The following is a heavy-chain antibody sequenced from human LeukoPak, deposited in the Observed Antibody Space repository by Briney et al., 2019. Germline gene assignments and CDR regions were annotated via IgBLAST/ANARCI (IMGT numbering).Heavy chain of an antibody. J-gene: IGHJ5*02. CDR2: IYSGGST. CDR3: ARVNGYSSGWYQFPNNWFDP. D-gene: IGHD6-19*01. CDR1: GITFSNYN. V-gene: IGHV3-53*01. Sequence: GGSLRLSCAAPGITFSNYNMNGVREAPGKGLECVSVIYSGGSTYYADPVKGRFTISTDNSQNTRYLQMNSLRDEETAAYDCARVNGYSSGWYQFPNNWFDPWGQGTLVTVSS.